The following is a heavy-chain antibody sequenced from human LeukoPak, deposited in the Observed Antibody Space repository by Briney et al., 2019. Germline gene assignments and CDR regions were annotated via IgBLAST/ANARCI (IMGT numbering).Heavy chain of an antibody. CDR3: LKRPDPWTFDI. D-gene: IGHD1-14*01. V-gene: IGHV3-64D*06. CDR1: GXTFSNYA. Sequence: TGGSLRLSCSASGXTFSNYAMHWVRQAPGKGLEYVSAITGNGGSTYYADSVKGRFTISRDNSKNTLFLQMTSLRADDTAVYYCLKRPDPWTFDIWGQGTMLTVSS. CDR2: ITGNGGST. J-gene: IGHJ3*02.